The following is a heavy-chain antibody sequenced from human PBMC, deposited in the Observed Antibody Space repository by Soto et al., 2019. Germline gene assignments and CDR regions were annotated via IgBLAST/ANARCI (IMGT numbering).Heavy chain of an antibody. D-gene: IGHD4-17*01. CDR3: ARLSYGANERFDP. CDR1: GGSISSGGYY. V-gene: IGHV4-31*03. CDR2: IYYSGST. Sequence: QVQLQESGPGLVKPSQTLSLTCTVSGGSISSGGYYWSWIRQHPGKGLEWIGYIYYSGSTYYNPSRKSRVTIAVETSKNQFSLKLSCVTVADTDVYYCARLSYGANERFDPWVQGTLVTVSS. J-gene: IGHJ5*02.